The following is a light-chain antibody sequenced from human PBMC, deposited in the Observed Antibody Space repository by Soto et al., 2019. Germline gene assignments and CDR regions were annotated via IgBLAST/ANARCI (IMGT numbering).Light chain of an antibody. Sequence: EIVLTQSPGTVSLSTGERATLSCRASQSVSSSSLAWYQQRPGQAPRLLIYGASSRAAGIPDRFSGSGSGTDFTLTISRLEPEDFAVYYCQHRSNWPITFGQGTRLEIK. CDR1: QSVSSSS. CDR3: QHRSNWPIT. CDR2: GAS. J-gene: IGKJ5*01. V-gene: IGKV3D-20*02.